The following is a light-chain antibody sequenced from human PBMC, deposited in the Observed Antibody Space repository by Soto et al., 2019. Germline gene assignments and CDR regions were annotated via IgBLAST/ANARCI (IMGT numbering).Light chain of an antibody. V-gene: IGLV2-14*01. Sequence: QSVLTQPASVSGSPGQSITISCTGTSSDVGGYNYVCWYQQHPGKAPKLMIFDVSNRPSGVSNRFSGSKSGNMASLTISGLQAEDEDDYYCSSYTSSRTLVFGGGTKLTVL. CDR3: SSYTSSRTLV. CDR2: DVS. J-gene: IGLJ2*01. CDR1: SSDVGGYNY.